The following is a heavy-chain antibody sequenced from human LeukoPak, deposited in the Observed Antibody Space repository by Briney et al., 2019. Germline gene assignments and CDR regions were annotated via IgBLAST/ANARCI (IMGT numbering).Heavy chain of an antibody. CDR1: GFTFTSSA. Sequence: VASVKVSCKASGFTFTSSAVQWVRQARGQRLEWIGWNVVGSGNTNYAQKFQERVTITRDMSTSTAYMELSSLRSEDTAVYYCAAVTTVTTYYYGMDVWGQGTTVTVSS. V-gene: IGHV1-58*01. CDR2: NVVGSGNT. CDR3: AAVTTVTTYYYGMDV. D-gene: IGHD4-11*01. J-gene: IGHJ6*02.